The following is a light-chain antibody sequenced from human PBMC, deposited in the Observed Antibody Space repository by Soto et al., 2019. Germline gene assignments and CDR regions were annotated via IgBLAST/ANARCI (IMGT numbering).Light chain of an antibody. CDR3: QQYNNWPPQIT. CDR1: QSVSNN. CDR2: GAS. J-gene: IGKJ5*01. V-gene: IGKV3-15*01. Sequence: EIVMTQSPATLSVSPGERATLSCRASQSVSNNLAWYQQKPGQAPRLLIYGASTRATGLPARFSGSGSGTEFTLTISSLQSEAFAVYYCQQYNNWPPQITFGQGTRLEIK.